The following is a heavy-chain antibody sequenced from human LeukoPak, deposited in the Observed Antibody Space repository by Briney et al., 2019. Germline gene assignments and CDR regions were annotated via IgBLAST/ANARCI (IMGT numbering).Heavy chain of an antibody. CDR3: ARDISMIEVAHYFDY. J-gene: IGHJ4*02. V-gene: IGHV1-18*01. Sequence: GASVKVSCKASGYTLSNFGISWVRQAPGHGLEWVGWISAYNGYTSSAQKLQGRVTMTRDTSTSTAYMELRSLRSDDTAVYYCARDISMIEVAHYFDYWGQGTLVTVSS. CDR1: GYTLSNFG. CDR2: ISAYNGYT. D-gene: IGHD3-22*01.